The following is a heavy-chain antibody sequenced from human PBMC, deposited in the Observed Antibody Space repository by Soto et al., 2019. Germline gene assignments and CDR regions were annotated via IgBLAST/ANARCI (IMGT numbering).Heavy chain of an antibody. CDR2: IWYDGSNK. V-gene: IGHV3-30*02. D-gene: IGHD2-21*02. CDR3: AKDSGVVTLDY. CDR1: GFTFSSYG. J-gene: IGHJ4*02. Sequence: PGGSLRLSCAASGFTFSSYGMHWVRQAPGKGLEWVAVIWYDGSNKYYADSVKGRFTISRDNSKNTLYLQMNSLRAEDTAVYYCAKDSGVVTLDYWGQGTLVTVSS.